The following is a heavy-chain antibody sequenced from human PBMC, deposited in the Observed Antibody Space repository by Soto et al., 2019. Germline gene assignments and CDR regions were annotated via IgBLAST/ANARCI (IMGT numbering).Heavy chain of an antibody. CDR2: IYPGDSDT. D-gene: IGHD4-17*01. J-gene: IGHJ4*02. Sequence: PGESLTISCKGSGYSCTSYWIGWVRQMPGKGLEWMGIIYPGDSDTRYSPSFQGQVTISADKSISTAYLQWSSLKASDTAMYYCARHSEANYGDYSFDYWGQGTLVTVSS. V-gene: IGHV5-51*01. CDR1: GYSCTSYW. CDR3: ARHSEANYGDYSFDY.